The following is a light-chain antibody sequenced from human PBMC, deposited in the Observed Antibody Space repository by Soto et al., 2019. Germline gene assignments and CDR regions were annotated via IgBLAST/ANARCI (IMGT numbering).Light chain of an antibody. CDR3: QSYDISLSGYV. CDR2: GNT. Sequence: QSVLTQPPSVSGAPGQRVTISCTGSSSNIGAGYDVHWYQQLPGTVPKLLIYGNTNRPSGVPDRFSGSKAGTSASLAITGLQADEEADYYCQSYDISLSGYVFGTGTKLTVL. J-gene: IGLJ1*01. V-gene: IGLV1-40*01. CDR1: SSNIGAGYD.